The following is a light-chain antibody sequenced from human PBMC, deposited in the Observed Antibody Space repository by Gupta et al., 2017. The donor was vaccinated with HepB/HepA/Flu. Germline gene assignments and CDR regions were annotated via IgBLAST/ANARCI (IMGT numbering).Light chain of an antibody. V-gene: IGKV3-11*01. CDR3: QQHENLPYT. CDR1: QNISSY. CDR2: DAS. J-gene: IGKJ4*01. Sequence: IVLTQSPATLSSSPGERATISCRASQNISSYLAWYQQKPGQAPRLLIYDASNRATGIPARFSGSGSGTDFAFTISSLQPEDFAIYYCQQHENLPYTFGRGTKVEIK.